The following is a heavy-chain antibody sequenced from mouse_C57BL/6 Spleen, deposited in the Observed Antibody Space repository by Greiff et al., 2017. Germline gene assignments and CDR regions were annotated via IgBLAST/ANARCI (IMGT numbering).Heavy chain of an antibody. CDR1: GYTFTSYG. CDR3: ARQGGSSSPYYFDY. CDR2: IYPRSGNT. J-gene: IGHJ2*01. D-gene: IGHD1-1*01. Sequence: LVESGAELARPGASVKLSCKASGYTFTSYGISWVKQRTGQGLEWIGEIYPRSGNTYYNEKFKGKATLTADKSSSTAYMELRSLTSEDSAVYFCARQGGSSSPYYFDYWGQGTTLTVSS. V-gene: IGHV1-81*01.